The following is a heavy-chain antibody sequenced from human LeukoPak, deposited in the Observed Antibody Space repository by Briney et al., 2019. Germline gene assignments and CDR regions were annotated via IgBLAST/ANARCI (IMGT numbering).Heavy chain of an antibody. J-gene: IGHJ4*02. CDR2: ISYDGSNK. CDR1: GFTFSSYA. CDR3: AKEGATMGFDY. D-gene: IGHD5-24*01. V-gene: IGHV3-30-3*01. Sequence: GGSLRLSCAASGFTFSSYAMHWVRQAPGKGLEWVAVISYDGSNKYYADSVKGRFTISSDNSKNTVYLQMNSLRGDDTAVYYCAKEGATMGFDYWGQGILVTVSS.